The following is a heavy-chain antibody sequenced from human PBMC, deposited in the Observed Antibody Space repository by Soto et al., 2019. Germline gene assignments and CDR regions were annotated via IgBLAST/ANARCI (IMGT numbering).Heavy chain of an antibody. CDR1: LVSISSRKW. CDR3: ASKFGELLADAFDI. Sequence: SETLYLTCTVSLVSISSRKWWPCVLHTHGKEMEWIGEIYHSGSINHNPSLKSLVTMSVDKSNNQFSLKMTSVTAADTAVYYCASKFGELLADAFDIWGQGTVVT. J-gene: IGHJ3*02. CDR2: IYHSGSI. D-gene: IGHD3-10*01. V-gene: IGHV4-4*02.